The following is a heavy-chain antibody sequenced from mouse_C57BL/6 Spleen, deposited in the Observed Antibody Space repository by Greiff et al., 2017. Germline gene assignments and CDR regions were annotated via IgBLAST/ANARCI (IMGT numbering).Heavy chain of an antibody. CDR3: TRRDYSSYFDY. CDR2: IDPETGGT. V-gene: IGHV1-15*01. D-gene: IGHD2-5*01. CDR1: GYTFTDYE. Sequence: VQLQQSGAELVRPGASVTLSCKASGYTFTDYEMHWVKQTPVHGLEWIGAIDPETGGTAYNQKFKGKAILTADKSSSTAYMELRRLTSEDSAVYYCTRRDYSSYFDYWGQGTTLTVSS. J-gene: IGHJ2*01.